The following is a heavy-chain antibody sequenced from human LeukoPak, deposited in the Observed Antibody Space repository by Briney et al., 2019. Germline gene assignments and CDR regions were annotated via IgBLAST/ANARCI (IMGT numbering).Heavy chain of an antibody. V-gene: IGHV5-51*01. CDR3: ARRATLTINDAFDI. CDR1: GYSFTSYW. Sequence: GESLKISCKGSGYSFTSYWIAWVRQMPGKGLEWMGIIYPGDSDTRYSPSFQGQVTISADRSISTAYLQWSSLKASDTAMYYCARRATLTINDAFDIWGQGTMVTVSS. D-gene: IGHD4-17*01. CDR2: IYPGDSDT. J-gene: IGHJ3*02.